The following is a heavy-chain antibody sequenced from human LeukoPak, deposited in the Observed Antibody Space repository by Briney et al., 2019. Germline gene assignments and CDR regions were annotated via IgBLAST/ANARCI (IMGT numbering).Heavy chain of an antibody. D-gene: IGHD6-13*01. CDR1: GYTFTGYY. Sequence: GASVKVSCNASGYTFTGYYMHWVRQAPGQGLEWMGWISAYNGNTNYAQKLQGRVTMTTDTSTSTAYMELRSLRSDDTAVYYCARAYSSSWYCRDYWGQGTLVTVSS. CDR3: ARAYSSSWYCRDY. V-gene: IGHV1-18*04. CDR2: ISAYNGNT. J-gene: IGHJ4*02.